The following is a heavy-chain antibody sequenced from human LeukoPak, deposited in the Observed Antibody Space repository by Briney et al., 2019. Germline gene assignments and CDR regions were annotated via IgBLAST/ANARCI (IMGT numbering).Heavy chain of an antibody. D-gene: IGHD4-17*01. CDR1: GYTFTGYY. V-gene: IGHV1-2*02. J-gene: IGHJ5*02. CDR3: ARDLRDYGDYGGPVAGGWFDP. CDR2: INSSSGGS. Sequence: ASVKVSCKASGYTFTGYYIHWVRQAPGQGLEWMGWINSSSGGSNYAQKFQGRVTMTRDMSISTAYMEVSSLRSDDTAFYYCARDLRDYGDYGGPVAGGWFDPWGQGTLVTVSS.